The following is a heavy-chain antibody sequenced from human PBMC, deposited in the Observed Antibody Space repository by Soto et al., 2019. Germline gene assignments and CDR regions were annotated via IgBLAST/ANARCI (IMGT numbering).Heavy chain of an antibody. J-gene: IGHJ5*02. CDR1: GGTFSSYT. Sequence: SVKVSCKDSGGTFSSYTSSWVRQAPGQGLEWMGRIIPILGIANYAQKFQGRVTITADKSTSTAYMELSGLRSEDTAVYYCARVGSSGSRGPWGQGTLVTVSS. D-gene: IGHD6-25*01. V-gene: IGHV1-69*02. CDR3: ARVGSSGSRGP. CDR2: IIPILGIA.